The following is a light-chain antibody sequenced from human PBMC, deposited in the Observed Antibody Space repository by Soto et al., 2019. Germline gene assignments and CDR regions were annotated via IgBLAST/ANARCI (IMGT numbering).Light chain of an antibody. CDR1: QSVSSSY. CDR3: QQYGSSGMYS. Sequence: EIVLTQSPGTLSLSPGERATLSCRASQSVSSSYLAWYQQKPGQAPRLLIYGASSRATGIPDRFSGSGSGTAFTLPISRLEPEDFAVYYCQQYGSSGMYSFGQGTKLEIK. V-gene: IGKV3-20*01. CDR2: GAS. J-gene: IGKJ2*01.